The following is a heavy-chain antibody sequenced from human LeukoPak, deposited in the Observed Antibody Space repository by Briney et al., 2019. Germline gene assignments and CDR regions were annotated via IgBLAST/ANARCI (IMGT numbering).Heavy chain of an antibody. CDR3: AKDSSGYYGFTGLDY. J-gene: IGHJ4*02. Sequence: PGRSLRLSCAASGFTFSSYGIHWVRQAPGKGLEWVAVISYDGSNKYYADSVRGRFTISRDNSKNTLYLQMNSLRAEDTAVYYCAKDSSGYYGFTGLDYWGQGTLVTVSS. V-gene: IGHV3-30*18. D-gene: IGHD3-22*01. CDR1: GFTFSSYG. CDR2: ISYDGSNK.